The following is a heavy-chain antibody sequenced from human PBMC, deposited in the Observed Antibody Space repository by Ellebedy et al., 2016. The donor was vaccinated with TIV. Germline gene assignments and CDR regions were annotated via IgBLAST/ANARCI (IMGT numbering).Heavy chain of an antibody. V-gene: IGHV3-21*06. Sequence: PGGSLRLSCGGSGFNFGSYSINWVRQAPGKGLEWLSYINKGSSLIYCADSVKGRFTISRDNSRSSAYLEMNSLRAEDSAVYYCVRWGDYEGWDLWGQGTLATVSS. CDR3: VRWGDYEGWDL. CDR2: INKGSSLI. CDR1: GFNFGSYS. J-gene: IGHJ5*02. D-gene: IGHD3-22*01.